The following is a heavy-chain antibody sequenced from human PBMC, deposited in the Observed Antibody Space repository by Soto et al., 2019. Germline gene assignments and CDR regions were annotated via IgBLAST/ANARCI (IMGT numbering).Heavy chain of an antibody. CDR2: INPDTGTT. CDR3: ASCPIYGGDSYVAY. CDR1: GYTFTHYY. D-gene: IGHD2-2*02. V-gene: IGHV1-46*01. J-gene: IGHJ4*02. Sequence: QVQLVQSGAEVRKPGASVKLSCQASGYTFTHYYIHCVRQAPGQGLEWLGIINPDTGTTSYAQTFQGRVTLTTVASARFVYFELSGMAAEDTAVYYCASCPIYGGDSYVAYWRQVTLVTVSS.